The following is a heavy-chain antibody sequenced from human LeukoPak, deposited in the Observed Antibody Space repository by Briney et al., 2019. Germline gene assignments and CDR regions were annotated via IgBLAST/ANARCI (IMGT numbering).Heavy chain of an antibody. Sequence: GGSLRLSCVASGFTFSTYAIHWVRQAPGKGLDWVAVMSFDGKNTYYADSVKGRFTVSRDNSKNTLYLQMNSLRPEDTAVYYCAREGFYGSGSSPTFYFDYWGQGTLVTVSS. CDR2: MSFDGKNT. CDR1: GFTFSTYA. V-gene: IGHV3-30*04. J-gene: IGHJ4*02. D-gene: IGHD3-10*01. CDR3: AREGFYGSGSSPTFYFDY.